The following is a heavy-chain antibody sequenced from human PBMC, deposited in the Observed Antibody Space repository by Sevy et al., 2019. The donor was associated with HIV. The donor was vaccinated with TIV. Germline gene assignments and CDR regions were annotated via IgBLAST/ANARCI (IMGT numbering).Heavy chain of an antibody. CDR3: ARPDDSSGYYIEYFQH. Sequence: GGSLRLSCAASGFTFSSYSMNWVRQAPGKGLEWVSSISSSSTYIYYADSVKGRFTISRDNAKNSLYLQMNRLRGEDTAVYYGARPDDSSGYYIEYFQHWGQGTLVTVSS. V-gene: IGHV3-21*01. CDR1: GFTFSSYS. D-gene: IGHD3-22*01. J-gene: IGHJ1*01. CDR2: ISSSSTYI.